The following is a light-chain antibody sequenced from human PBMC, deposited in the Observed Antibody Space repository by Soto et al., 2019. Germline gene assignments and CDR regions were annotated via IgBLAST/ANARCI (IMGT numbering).Light chain of an antibody. Sequence: QSALTQPASVSGSPGQSITISCTRTSSDVGGYNYVSWYQQHPGKGPKLMIYEVTNRPSGVSFRFSGSKSGNTASLTISGLQAEDEADYYCSSYTAINTVTFGGGTKLTVL. CDR1: SSDVGGYNY. V-gene: IGLV2-14*01. CDR2: EVT. J-gene: IGLJ2*01. CDR3: SSYTAINTVT.